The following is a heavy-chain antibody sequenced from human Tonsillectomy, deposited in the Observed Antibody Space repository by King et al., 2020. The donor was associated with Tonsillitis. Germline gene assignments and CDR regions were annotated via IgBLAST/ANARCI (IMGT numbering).Heavy chain of an antibody. CDR2: INRDGSYS. CDR1: GFTFSSYW. D-gene: IGHD1-7*01. V-gene: IGHV3-74*03. J-gene: IGHJ4*02. CDR3: ASYNWNYRDDY. Sequence: DVQLVESGGGLVQPGGSLRLSCAASGFTFSSYWMYWVRQPPGKGPVWGSRINRDGSYSTHADSVKGRFTISRDNGKNTMYLQMNSLRAEDTAVYYCASYNWNYRDDYWGQGTLVTVSS.